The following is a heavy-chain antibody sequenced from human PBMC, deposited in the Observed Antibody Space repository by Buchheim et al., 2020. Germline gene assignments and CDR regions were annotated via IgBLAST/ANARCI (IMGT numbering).Heavy chain of an antibody. V-gene: IGHV1-8*01. J-gene: IGHJ6*02. D-gene: IGHD6-19*01. Sequence: QVQLVQSGAEVKKPGASVKVSCKASGYTFTSYDINWVRQATGQGLEWMGWMNPKSGNTGYAQKFQGRVTMTRNTSISTAYMELSSLRSEDTAVYYCARVVISSGWYWSLYYYYGMDVWGQGTT. CDR1: GYTFTSYD. CDR3: ARVVISSGWYWSLYYYYGMDV. CDR2: MNPKSGNT.